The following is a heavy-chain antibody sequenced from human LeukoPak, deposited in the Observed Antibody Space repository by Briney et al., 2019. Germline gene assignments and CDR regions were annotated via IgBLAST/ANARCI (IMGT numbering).Heavy chain of an antibody. J-gene: IGHJ4*02. CDR1: GGSINSSNYY. D-gene: IGHD5-12*01. CDR3: ARVSEWLRLSFDS. Sequence: SETLSLTCTVSGGSINSSNYYWGWFRQPPGKGMEWIGIIYSSGSNYYNPSLKSRVTISVDTSKSHFSLKLNSVTAADTAVYYCARVSEWLRLSFDSWGQGTVVAVSS. V-gene: IGHV4-39*07. CDR2: IYSSGSN.